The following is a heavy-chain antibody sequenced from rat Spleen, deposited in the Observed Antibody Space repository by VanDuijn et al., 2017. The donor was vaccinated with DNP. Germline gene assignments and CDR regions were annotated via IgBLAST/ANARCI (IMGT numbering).Heavy chain of an antibody. V-gene: IGHV5-46*01. D-gene: IGHD1-4*01. CDR1: GFTFRSFP. J-gene: IGHJ2*01. CDR2: ISYDGRDT. Sequence: EVQLAESGGGLVQPGRSMKLSCGASGFTFRSFPMAWVRQAPTKGLEWVATISYDGRDTSYRDSVKGRFTMCSDNAKSTLYLQMDGLRSEDTATYFGASRPPPTRGPFDYWGQGVMVTVSS. CDR3: ASRPPPTRGPFDY.